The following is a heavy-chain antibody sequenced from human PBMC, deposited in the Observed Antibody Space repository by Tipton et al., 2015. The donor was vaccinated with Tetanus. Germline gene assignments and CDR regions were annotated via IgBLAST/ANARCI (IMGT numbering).Heavy chain of an antibody. V-gene: IGHV4-61*08. Sequence: TLSLTCAVSGGSITSGAYLWSWIRQPPGKGLEWIAYIFHSGSTNYSPSLKSRVAISMDTSKNQISLKLSSVTAADTAVYYCARRSYCSSSRCFDAFDLWGQGTMVTVSS. CDR2: IFHSGST. CDR1: GGSITSGAYL. D-gene: IGHD2-2*01. J-gene: IGHJ3*01. CDR3: ARRSYCSSSRCFDAFDL.